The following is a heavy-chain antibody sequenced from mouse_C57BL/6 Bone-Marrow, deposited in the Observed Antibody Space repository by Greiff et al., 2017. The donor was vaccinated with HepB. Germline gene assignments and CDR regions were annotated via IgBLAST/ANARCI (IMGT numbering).Heavy chain of an antibody. CDR3: ARHDYDEVY. CDR2: ISSGGSYT. V-gene: IGHV5-6*02. D-gene: IGHD2-4*01. Sequence: DVMLVESGGDLVKPGGSLKLSCAASGFTFSSYGMSWVRQTPDKRLEWVATISSGGSYTYYPDSVKGRFTISRDNAKNTLYLQMSSLKSEDTAMYYCARHDYDEVYWGQGTTLTVSS. CDR1: GFTFSSYG. J-gene: IGHJ2*01.